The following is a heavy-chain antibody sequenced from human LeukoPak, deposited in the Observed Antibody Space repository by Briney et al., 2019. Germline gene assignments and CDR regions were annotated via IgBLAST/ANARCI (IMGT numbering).Heavy chain of an antibody. J-gene: IGHJ4*02. Sequence: GGSLRLSCAASGFTFSNAWMSWVRQAPGKGLEWVGRIKSKTDGGTTDYAAPVKGRFTISRDDSKNTLYLQMNSLKTEDTAVYYCTTDSGYYGSGSFTYWGQGTLATVSS. V-gene: IGHV3-15*01. D-gene: IGHD3-10*01. CDR3: TTDSGYYGSGSFTY. CDR2: IKSKTDGGTT. CDR1: GFTFSNAW.